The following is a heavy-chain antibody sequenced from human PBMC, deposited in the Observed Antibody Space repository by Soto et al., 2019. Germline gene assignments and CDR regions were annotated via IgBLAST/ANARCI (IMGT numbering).Heavy chain of an antibody. CDR2: INWNGGST. J-gene: IGHJ4*02. Sequence: EVQLVESGGGVVRPGGSLRLSCAASGFTFDDYGMSWVRQAPGKGLEWVSGINWNGGSTGYADSVKGRFTISSDNAKNSLYLKMHSLGDEDAALYYCAREVKQTGAGDSSPGDHWGKGTLVTVSS. CDR1: GFTFDDYG. CDR3: AREVKQTGAGDSSPGDH. V-gene: IGHV3-20*04. D-gene: IGHD4-17*01.